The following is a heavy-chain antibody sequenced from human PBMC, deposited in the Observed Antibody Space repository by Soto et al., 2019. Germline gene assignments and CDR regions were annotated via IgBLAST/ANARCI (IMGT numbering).Heavy chain of an antibody. D-gene: IGHD6-19*01. CDR3: ARYTPLGRSSGWYYFDY. V-gene: IGHV1-46*01. J-gene: IGHJ4*02. Sequence: ASVKVSCKASGYTFTSYYMHWVRQAPGQGLEWMGIINPSGGSTSYAQKFQGRVTMTRDTSTSTVYMELSSLRSEDTAVYYCARYTPLGRSSGWYYFDYWGQGTLVTVSS. CDR2: INPSGGST. CDR1: GYTFTSYY.